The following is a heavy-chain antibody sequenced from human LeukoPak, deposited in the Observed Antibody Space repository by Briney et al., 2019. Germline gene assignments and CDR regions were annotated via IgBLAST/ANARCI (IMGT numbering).Heavy chain of an antibody. CDR1: GGSFSGYY. D-gene: IGHD3-9*01. J-gene: IGHJ6*03. CDR3: ARVWLLSYYYYMDV. Sequence: SETLSLTCAVYGGSFSGYYWSWIRQPPGKGLEWIGEINHSGSTNYNPSLKSRVTISVDTSKNQSSLKLSSVTAADTAVYYCARVWLLSYYYYMDVWGKGTTVTVSS. V-gene: IGHV4-34*01. CDR2: INHSGST.